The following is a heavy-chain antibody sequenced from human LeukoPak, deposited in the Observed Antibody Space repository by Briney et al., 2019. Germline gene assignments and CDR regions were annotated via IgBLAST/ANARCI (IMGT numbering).Heavy chain of an antibody. CDR2: IKSKTDGGTT. D-gene: IGHD4-17*01. J-gene: IGHJ6*02. V-gene: IGHV3-15*01. CDR1: GLTFSNAW. Sequence: GGSLRLSCAVSGLTFSNAWMSWVRQAPGKGLEWVGRIKSKTDGGTTDYAAPVKGRFTISRDDSKNTLYLQMNSLKTEDTAVYYCTTVNDYGDYAYYYYGMDVWGQGTTVTVSS. CDR3: TTVNDYGDYAYYYYGMDV.